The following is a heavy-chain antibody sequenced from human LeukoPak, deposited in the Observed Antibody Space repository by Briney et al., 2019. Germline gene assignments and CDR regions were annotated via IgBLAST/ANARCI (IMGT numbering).Heavy chain of an antibody. CDR1: AGSVSGYY. Sequence: SETLSLTCAVYAGSVSGYYWSWIRQPPGKGLEWTGEINHSGSTNYNPSLKSRVTISVDTSKNQFSLKLSSVTAADTAVYYCATSYCGGDCYSRTGDYWGQGTLVTVSS. V-gene: IGHV4-34*01. CDR2: INHSGST. D-gene: IGHD2-21*02. J-gene: IGHJ4*02. CDR3: ATSYCGGDCYSRTGDY.